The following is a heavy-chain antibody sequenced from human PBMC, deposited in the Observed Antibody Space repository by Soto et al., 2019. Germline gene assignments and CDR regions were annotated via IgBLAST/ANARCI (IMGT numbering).Heavy chain of an antibody. Sequence: EVQLVESGGGLVQPGRSLRLSCAASGFIFDDYAMHWVRQAPGKGLEWVAVISGNSGSLGYADSVKGRFTISRDNAKNSLYLQMNRLGAEDTALYYCAKDRYSSSAYYYYGMDAWGQGTTVTVSS. CDR2: ISGNSGSL. CDR3: AKDRYSSSAYYYYGMDA. J-gene: IGHJ6*02. CDR1: GFIFDDYA. V-gene: IGHV3-9*01. D-gene: IGHD6-6*01.